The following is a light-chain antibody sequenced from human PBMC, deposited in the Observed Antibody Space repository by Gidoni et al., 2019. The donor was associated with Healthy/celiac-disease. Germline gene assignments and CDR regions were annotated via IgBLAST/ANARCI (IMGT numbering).Light chain of an antibody. CDR3: GTWDSSLSAGGV. CDR2: DNN. V-gene: IGLV1-51*01. Sequence: SVLTQPPSVSAAPGQKVTISCSGSSSNIGNNYVSWYQQLPGTAPKLLIYDNNKRPSGIPDRFSGSKSGTSATLGITGLQTGDEADYYCGTWDSSLSAGGVFGGGTKLTV. J-gene: IGLJ2*01. CDR1: SSNIGNNY.